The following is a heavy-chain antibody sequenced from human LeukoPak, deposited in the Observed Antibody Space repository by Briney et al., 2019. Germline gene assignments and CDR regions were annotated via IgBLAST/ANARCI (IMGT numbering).Heavy chain of an antibody. CDR1: GYSFTSYW. CDR3: ARGELELDY. J-gene: IGHJ4*02. D-gene: IGHD1-7*01. V-gene: IGHV5-51*01. Sequence: GESLNISCKGSGYSFTSYWIGWVRQLPGKGLEWMGIIYPGDSDTRYSPSFQGQATTSADKSISTAYLQWSSLKASDTAVYYCARGELELDYWGQGTLVTVSS. CDR2: IYPGDSDT.